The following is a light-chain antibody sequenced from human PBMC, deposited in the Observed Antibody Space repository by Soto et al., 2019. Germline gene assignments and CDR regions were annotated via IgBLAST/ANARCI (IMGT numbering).Light chain of an antibody. V-gene: IGLV2-23*02. J-gene: IGLJ1*01. CDR3: CSYAGSSSYV. CDR1: SSDVGSYNL. Sequence: QSALTQPASVSGSPGQSITISCTGTSSDVGSYNLVSWYQQHPGKAPKLMIHEVSKRPSGVSNRFAGSKSGNTASLTISGLQADDEADYYCCSYAGSSSYVFGTGTKLTVL. CDR2: EVS.